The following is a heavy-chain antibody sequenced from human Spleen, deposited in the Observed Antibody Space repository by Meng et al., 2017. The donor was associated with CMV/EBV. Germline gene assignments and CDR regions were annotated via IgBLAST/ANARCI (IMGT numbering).Heavy chain of an antibody. CDR2: IYYSGST. CDR3: ARVSSSWYDFDY. J-gene: IGHJ4*02. CDR1: GGSVSSGSYY. D-gene: IGHD6-13*01. Sequence: SETLSLTCTVSGGSVSSGSYYWSWIRQPPGKGLEWIGYIYYSGSTNYNPSLKSRVTISVDTSKNQFSLKLSSVTAADTAVYYCARVSSSWYDFDYWGQGTLVTVSS. V-gene: IGHV4-61*01.